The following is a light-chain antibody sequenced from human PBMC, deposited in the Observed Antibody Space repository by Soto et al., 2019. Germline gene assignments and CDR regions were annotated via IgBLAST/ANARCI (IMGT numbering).Light chain of an antibody. J-gene: IGKJ2*01. CDR2: GAS. CDR1: QSISSSY. Sequence: EIVLTQSPGTLSLSPGKRATLSCRASQSISSSYLAWYQQKPGQAPRLLIYGASRRATGIPDRFSGRESGTDFTLTITTLEPEDSAVYFCQQYASSPYTFGQGTKVEIK. CDR3: QQYASSPYT. V-gene: IGKV3-20*01.